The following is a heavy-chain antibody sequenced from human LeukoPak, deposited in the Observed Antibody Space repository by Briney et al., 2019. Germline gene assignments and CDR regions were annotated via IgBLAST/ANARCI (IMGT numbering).Heavy chain of an antibody. CDR2: IYYSWST. D-gene: IGHD4-17*01. V-gene: IGHV4-61*01. Sequence: KPSETLSLTWTVSGGSVSSGRYYWSWIREPPGKGLEGIGYIYYSWSTNYNPSLKSRVTISVDTSKNQFSLKLSSVTAADTAVYYCARVLATVTTGGMDVWGKGTTVTVSS. CDR3: ARVLATVTTGGMDV. J-gene: IGHJ6*04. CDR1: GGSVSSGRYY.